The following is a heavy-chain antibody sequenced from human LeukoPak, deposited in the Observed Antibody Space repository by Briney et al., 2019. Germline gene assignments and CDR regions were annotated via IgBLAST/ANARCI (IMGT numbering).Heavy chain of an antibody. D-gene: IGHD2-15*01. CDR1: GFTFSSHA. J-gene: IGHJ4*02. CDR2: ISGSGRST. Sequence: GGSLRLSCAASGFTFSSHAMSWVRQAPGKGLEWVSTISGSGRSTYYAVSVKGRFTISSDNSKNTLYLQMNSLRGEDSAVYYCARRYSSGDTWHYFDYWGQGTLVTVSS. V-gene: IGHV3-23*01. CDR3: ARRYSSGDTWHYFDY.